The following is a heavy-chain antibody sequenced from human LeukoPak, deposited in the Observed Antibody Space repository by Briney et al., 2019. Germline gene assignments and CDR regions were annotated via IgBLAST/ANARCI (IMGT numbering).Heavy chain of an antibody. CDR1: GGSISSGSYY. CDR2: IYTSGSN. CDR3: ARGTWFDP. J-gene: IGHJ5*02. Sequence: SETLSLTCTVSGGSISSGSYYWSWIRQPAGKGLEWIGRIYTSGSNNYNPSLKSRVTISVDTSKSQFSLKLSSVTAADTAVYYCARGTWFDPWGQGTLVTVSS. V-gene: IGHV4-61*02.